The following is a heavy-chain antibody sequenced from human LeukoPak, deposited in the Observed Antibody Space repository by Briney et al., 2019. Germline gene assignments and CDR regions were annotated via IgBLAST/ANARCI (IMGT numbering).Heavy chain of an antibody. CDR1: GFTFSSYA. CDR2: ISYDGSNK. CDR3: AREGVVPAVTYYYYYYYMDV. D-gene: IGHD2-2*01. Sequence: PGGSLRLSCAASGFTFSSYAMHWVRQAPGKGLEWVAVISYDGSNKYYADSVKGRFTISKDNSKNTLYLQMNSLRAEDTAVYYCAREGVVPAVTYYYYYYYMDVWGKGTTVTVSS. J-gene: IGHJ6*03. V-gene: IGHV3-30*01.